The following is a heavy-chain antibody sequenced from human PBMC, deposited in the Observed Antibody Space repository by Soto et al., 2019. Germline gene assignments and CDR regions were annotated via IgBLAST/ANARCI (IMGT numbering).Heavy chain of an antibody. J-gene: IGHJ4*02. V-gene: IGHV4-39*01. Sequence: QLQLQESGPGLVKPSETLSLTCTVSGGSISNSSYYWGRIRQPPGKGLEWIGHIYYTGTSYSNPSLKGRVTLSVDTSKNQFSLKLNSMTAADTAVFYCTRLQRRWLSSDSWGQGTLVTVSS. D-gene: IGHD5-12*01. CDR2: IYYTGTS. CDR1: GGSISNSSYY. CDR3: TRLQRRWLSSDS.